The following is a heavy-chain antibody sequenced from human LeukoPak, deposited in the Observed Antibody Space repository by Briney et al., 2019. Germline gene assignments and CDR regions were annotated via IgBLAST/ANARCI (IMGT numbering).Heavy chain of an antibody. J-gene: IGHJ6*02. V-gene: IGHV3-33*01. CDR3: ARDGYYYGSSGYLTNYYYYYGMDV. CDR2: IWYDGSNK. Sequence: PGGSLRLSCAASGFTFSSYGMHWVRQAPGKGLEWVAVIWYDGSNKYYADSVKGRFTISRDNSKNTLYLQMNSLRAEDTAVYYCARDGYYYGSSGYLTNYYYYYGMDVWGQGATVTVSS. D-gene: IGHD3-22*01. CDR1: GFTFSSYG.